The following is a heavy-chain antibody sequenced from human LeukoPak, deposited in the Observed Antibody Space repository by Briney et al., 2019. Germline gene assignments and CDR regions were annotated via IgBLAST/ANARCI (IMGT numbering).Heavy chain of an antibody. CDR2: IKQDGSEK. J-gene: IGHJ4*02. D-gene: IGHD1-26*01. CDR3: ARDGGVGATLFDY. Sequence: GGSLRLSCAASGFTFSTYGMTWVRQAPGKGLEWVANIKQDGSEKYYVDSVKGRFTISRDNAKNSLYLQMNSLRAEDTAVYYCARDGGVGATLFDYWGQGTLVTVSS. CDR1: GFTFSTYG. V-gene: IGHV3-7*01.